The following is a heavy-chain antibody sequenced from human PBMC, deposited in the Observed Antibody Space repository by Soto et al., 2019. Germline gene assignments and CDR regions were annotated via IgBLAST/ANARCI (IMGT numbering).Heavy chain of an antibody. CDR1: GYTFTSYG. CDR2: ISAYNGNT. CDR3: ARDFRPLLLWFGELYMSNWLDP. Sequence: ASVKVSCKASGYTFTSYGISWVRQAPGQGLEWMGWISAYNGNTNYAQKLQGRVTMTTDTSTSTAYMELRSLRSDDTAVYYCARDFRPLLLWFGELYMSNWLDPWGQGTLVTVSS. J-gene: IGHJ5*02. D-gene: IGHD3-10*01. V-gene: IGHV1-18*01.